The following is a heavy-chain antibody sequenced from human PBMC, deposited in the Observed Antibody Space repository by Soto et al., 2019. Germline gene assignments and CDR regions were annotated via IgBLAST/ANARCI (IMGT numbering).Heavy chain of an antibody. Sequence: SVKVSCKASGGTFSSYAISWVRQAPGQGLEWMGGIIPIFGTANYAQKFQGRVTITADKSTSTAYMELSSLRSEDTAVYYCARFKPALLGYCSGGSCTGNAFGIWGQGTMVTVSS. CDR1: GGTFSSYA. CDR2: IIPIFGTA. V-gene: IGHV1-69*06. CDR3: ARFKPALLGYCSGGSCTGNAFGI. D-gene: IGHD2-15*01. J-gene: IGHJ3*02.